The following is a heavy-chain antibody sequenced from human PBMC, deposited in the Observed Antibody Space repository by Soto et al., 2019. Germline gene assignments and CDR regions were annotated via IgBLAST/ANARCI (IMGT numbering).Heavy chain of an antibody. J-gene: IGHJ4*02. V-gene: IGHV3-30*18. Sequence: QVQLVESGGGVVQPGRSLRLSCAASGFTFSSYDMHWVRQAPGKGLEWVAVISYDGSNKYYADSVKGRFTISRDNSKNTLYLQMNSLRAEDTAVYYCAKDRNIVVVVAPLDYWGQGTLVTVSS. D-gene: IGHD2-15*01. CDR3: AKDRNIVVVVAPLDY. CDR1: GFTFSSYD. CDR2: ISYDGSNK.